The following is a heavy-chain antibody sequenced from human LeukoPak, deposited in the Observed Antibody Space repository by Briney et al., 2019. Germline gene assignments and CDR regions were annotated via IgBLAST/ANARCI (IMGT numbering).Heavy chain of an antibody. V-gene: IGHV3-21*01. Sequence: GGSLRLSCAASGFTFSSYSLNWVRQAPGKGLEWVSSISGSSSYIYYADSVKGRFTISRDNAKNALYLQMNSLRAEDTAVYYCAKDSGIVATGADYWGQGTLVTVSS. J-gene: IGHJ4*02. D-gene: IGHD5-12*01. CDR2: ISGSSSYI. CDR1: GFTFSSYS. CDR3: AKDSGIVATGADY.